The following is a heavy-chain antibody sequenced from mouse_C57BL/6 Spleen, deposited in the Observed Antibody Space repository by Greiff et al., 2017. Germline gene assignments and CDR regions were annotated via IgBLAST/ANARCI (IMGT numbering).Heavy chain of an antibody. V-gene: IGHV1-22*01. D-gene: IGHD2-1*01. CDR2: LNPNNGGT. Sequence: EVQLQQSGPELVKPGASVKMSCKASGYTFTDYNMHWVKQSHGKSLEWIGYLNPNNGGTSYNQKFQGKATLTVNKSSSTAYMELRSLTSEDSAVYYCARNGKDAMDYWGQGTSVTVSS. J-gene: IGHJ4*01. CDR1: GYTFTDYN. CDR3: ARNGKDAMDY.